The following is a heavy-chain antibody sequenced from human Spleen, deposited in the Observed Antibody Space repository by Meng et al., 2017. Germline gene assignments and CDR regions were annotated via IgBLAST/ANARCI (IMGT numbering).Heavy chain of an antibody. V-gene: IGHV1-2*06. CDR1: AYTCTAYN. CDR3: ATRGNPYLHC. Sequence: VARGQSGDELTKPGAPVKVSCKQCAYTCTAYNKHWVRQAPGQGLEWMGHINPDTGDTLYAQKFQGRVSMTGDTSISTAYVELSGLRSDDTAVYYCATRGNPYLHCWGQGTLVTVSS. J-gene: IGHJ4*02. CDR2: INPDTGDT.